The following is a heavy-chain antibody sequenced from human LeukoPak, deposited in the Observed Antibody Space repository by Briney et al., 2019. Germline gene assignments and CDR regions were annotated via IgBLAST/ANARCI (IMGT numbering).Heavy chain of an antibody. CDR2: ISSSGSTI. D-gene: IGHD3-10*01. CDR3: ATVRGGDTRDFDC. J-gene: IGHJ4*02. Sequence: GGSLRPSCAASGFTFSSYEMNWVRQAPGKGLEWVSYISSSGSTIYYADSVKGRFTISRDNAKNSLYLQMNSLRAEDTAVYHCATVRGGDTRDFDCWGQGTLVTVSS. CDR1: GFTFSSYE. V-gene: IGHV3-48*03.